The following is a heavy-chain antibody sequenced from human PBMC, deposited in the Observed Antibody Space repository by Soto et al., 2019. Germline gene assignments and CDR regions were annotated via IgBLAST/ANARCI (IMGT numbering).Heavy chain of an antibody. CDR2: IYYSGST. CDR1: GGSISSYY. D-gene: IGHD2-2*01. V-gene: IGHV4-59*01. Sequence: SETLSLTCTVSGGSISSYYWSWIRQPPGKGLEWIGYIYYSGSTNYNPSLKSRVTISVDTSKNQFSLKLSSVTAADTAVYYCARYIVVVPAATGLNWFDPWGQGTLVTVSS. CDR3: ARYIVVVPAATGLNWFDP. J-gene: IGHJ5*02.